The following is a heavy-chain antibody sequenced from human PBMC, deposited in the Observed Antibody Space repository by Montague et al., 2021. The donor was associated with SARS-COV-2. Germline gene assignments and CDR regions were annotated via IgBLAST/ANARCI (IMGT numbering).Heavy chain of an antibody. J-gene: IGHJ6*04. V-gene: IGHV6-1*01. CDR3: SRQFGITWYALDV. CDR2: PYYEYTWYN. CDR1: GDSVAEHRRR. Sequence: CAISGDSVAEHRRRSEELTQEPQSAHEFVCRPYYEYTWYNDYAVSVTGRITINPDTSKNQFSLQLNSVTPEDTAVYYCSRQFGITWYALDVWGKGTTVTVSS. D-gene: IGHD3-10*01.